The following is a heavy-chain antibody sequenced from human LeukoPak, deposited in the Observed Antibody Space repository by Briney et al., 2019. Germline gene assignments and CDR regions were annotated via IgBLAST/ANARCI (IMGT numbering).Heavy chain of an antibody. CDR1: GFAFSNFA. J-gene: IGHJ5*02. D-gene: IGHD6-19*01. V-gene: IGHV3-30*04. CDR2: VSYEGTIK. CDR3: ARTLGIAVAGVNWFDP. Sequence: PGGSLRLSCAASGFAFSNFAMHWVRQAPGKGLEWVAVVSYEGTIKYYTDSAKGRFTISRDNAKNSLYLQMNSLRAEDTAVYYCARTLGIAVAGVNWFDPWGQGTLVTVSS.